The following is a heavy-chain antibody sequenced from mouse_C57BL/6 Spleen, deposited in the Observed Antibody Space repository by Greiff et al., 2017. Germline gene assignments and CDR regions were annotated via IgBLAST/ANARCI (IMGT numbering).Heavy chain of an antibody. CDR2: IDPANGNT. D-gene: IGHD1-1*01. V-gene: IGHV14-3*01. J-gene: IGHJ2*01. Sequence: VQLQQSVAELVRPGASVKLSCTASGFNIQNTYMHWVKQRPEQGLEWIGRIDPANGNTKYAPKFQGKATITADTSSNTAYLQLSSLTSEDTAIYYCARDYGSSYAFDYWGQGTTLTVSS. CDR1: GFNIQNTY. CDR3: ARDYGSSYAFDY.